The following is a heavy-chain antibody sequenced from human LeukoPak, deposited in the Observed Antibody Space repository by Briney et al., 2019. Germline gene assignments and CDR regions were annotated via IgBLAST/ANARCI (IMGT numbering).Heavy chain of an antibody. CDR2: INPNSGAT. CDR1: GYTFTGYY. D-gene: IGHD3-10*01. CDR3: AIPIRGNFDY. J-gene: IGHJ4*02. Sequence: ASVKVSCKASGYTFTGYYMHWVRQAPGQGLEWMGRINPNSGATNYSQRFRGRVTMTRDTSISTAYMELSSLRSDDTAVYYCAIPIRGNFDYWGQRTLVTVSS. V-gene: IGHV1-2*06.